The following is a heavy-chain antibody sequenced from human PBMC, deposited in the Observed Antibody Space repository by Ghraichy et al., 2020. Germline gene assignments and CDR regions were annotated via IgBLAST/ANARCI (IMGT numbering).Heavy chain of an antibody. J-gene: IGHJ6*02. Sequence: GGSLRLSCAASGFTFSSYAMSWVRLAPGKGLEWVSVISGSGGSTYYADSVKGRFTISRDNSKNTLYLQSNSLRAEDTAMYYCAKDGFRHYYYYYGMGVWGHDTAVTGS. CDR1: GFTFSSYA. CDR2: ISGSGGST. D-gene: IGHD3-10*01. V-gene: IGHV3-23*01. CDR3: AKDGFRHYYYYYGMGV.